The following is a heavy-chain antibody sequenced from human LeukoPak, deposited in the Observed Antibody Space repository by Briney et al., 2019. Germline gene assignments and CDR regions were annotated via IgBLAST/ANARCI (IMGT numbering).Heavy chain of an antibody. D-gene: IGHD6-19*01. CDR2: ISGSGGST. V-gene: IGHV3-23*01. J-gene: IGHJ4*02. CDR3: AKQLHSSAWDYFDY. Sequence: GGSLRLSCAASGFTFSSYAMHWVRQAPGKGLEWVSAIISGSGGSTYYADSVKGRFTISRDNSKNTLYLQMNSLRAEDTAVYYCAKQLHSSAWDYFDYWGQGTLVTVSS. CDR1: GFTFSSYA.